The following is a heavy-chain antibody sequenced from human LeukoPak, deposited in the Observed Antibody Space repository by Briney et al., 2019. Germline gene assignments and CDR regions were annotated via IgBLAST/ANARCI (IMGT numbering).Heavy chain of an antibody. CDR3: ARGRRWNYRSQYYFDY. CDR2: INPNSGGT. V-gene: IGHV1-2*02. D-gene: IGHD1-7*01. CDR1: GYTFTGYY. Sequence: ASVKVSCKASGYTFTGYYMHWVRQAPGPGLEWMGWINPNSGGTNYAQKFQGRVTMTRDTSISTAYMELSRLRSDDTAVYYCARGRRWNYRSQYYFDYWGQGTLVTVSS. J-gene: IGHJ4*02.